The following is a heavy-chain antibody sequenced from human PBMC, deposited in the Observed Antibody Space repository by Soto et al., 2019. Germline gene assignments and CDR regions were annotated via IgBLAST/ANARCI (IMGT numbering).Heavy chain of an antibody. CDR3: ARERSRYDRSGDYRPEY. J-gene: IGHJ4*02. Sequence: SVKFSCKASGDTFSSYAISWVRQAPGQGLEWMGGIIPILGTPNYAQKFQGRVTITADKSTSTAYMELSSLRSEETAVYYCARERSRYDRSGDYRPEYWGKGTPVTVSS. V-gene: IGHV1-69*10. CDR2: IIPILGTP. CDR1: GDTFSSYA. D-gene: IGHD3-22*01.